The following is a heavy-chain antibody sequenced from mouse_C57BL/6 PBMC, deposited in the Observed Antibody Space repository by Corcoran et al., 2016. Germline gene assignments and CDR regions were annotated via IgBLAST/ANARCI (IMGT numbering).Heavy chain of an antibody. J-gene: IGHJ1*03. Sequence: EVQLQQSGPELVKPGASVKISCKASGYTFTDYYMNWVKQSHGKSLEWIGDINHNNGGTSYNQKFKGTATLTVDKSSSTAYLELRSLTSEDSAGYYWAPVVDWYVEVWGTGTTGNVSS. V-gene: IGHV1-26*01. D-gene: IGHD1-1*01. CDR1: GYTFTDYY. CDR2: INHNNGGT. CDR3: APVVDWYVEV.